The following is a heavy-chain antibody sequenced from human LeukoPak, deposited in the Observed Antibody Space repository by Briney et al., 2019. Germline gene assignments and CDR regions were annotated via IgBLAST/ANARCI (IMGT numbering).Heavy chain of an antibody. V-gene: IGHV1-18*01. CDR2: ISAYTGST. CDR1: GYTSINYG. J-gene: IGHJ3*02. D-gene: IGHD1-26*01. CDR3: ARTVGATGAFDI. Sequence: ASVNVSCKASGYTSINYGLTWVRQAPGQGFEWMGWISAYTGSTNYAQKLQGRVTMPTDPSTSTAYMDLRSLRSDDTAVYYCARTVGATGAFDIWGQGTMVIVSS.